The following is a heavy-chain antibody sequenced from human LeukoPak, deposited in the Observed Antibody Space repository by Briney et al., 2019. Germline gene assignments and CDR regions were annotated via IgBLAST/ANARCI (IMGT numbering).Heavy chain of an antibody. CDR1: GYTFTGYY. CDR2: INPNSGGT. CDR3: ARDSTIFGVVISTTPYFDY. D-gene: IGHD3-3*01. J-gene: IGHJ4*02. Sequence: GASVKVSCKASGYTFTGYYMHWVRQAPGQGLEWMGRINPNSGGTNYAQKFQGRVTMTRDTSTSTVYMELSSLRSEDTAVYYCARDSTIFGVVISTTPYFDYWGQGTLVTVSS. V-gene: IGHV1-2*06.